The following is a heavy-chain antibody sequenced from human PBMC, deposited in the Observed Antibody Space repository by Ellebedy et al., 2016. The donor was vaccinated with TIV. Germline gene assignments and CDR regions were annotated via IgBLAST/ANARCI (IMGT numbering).Heavy chain of an antibody. D-gene: IGHD6-19*01. CDR3: ARDLWLGTVDY. Sequence: GGSLRLXXAASGFTFDDYAMHWVRQAPGKGLEWVSGISWNSGSIGYADSVKGRFTISRDNAKNSLYLQMNSLRDEDTAVYYCARDLWLGTVDYWGQGTLVTVSS. CDR1: GFTFDDYA. J-gene: IGHJ4*02. V-gene: IGHV3-9*01. CDR2: ISWNSGSI.